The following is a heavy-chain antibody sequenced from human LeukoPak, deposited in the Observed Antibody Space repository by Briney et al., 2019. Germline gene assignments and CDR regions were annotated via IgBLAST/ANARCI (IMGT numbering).Heavy chain of an antibody. CDR3: AKDLYGSGSYEIRLFDH. D-gene: IGHD3-10*01. J-gene: IGHJ4*02. V-gene: IGHV3-30*02. CDR1: GFTFGSYG. CDR2: IRYDESKK. Sequence: GGSLRLSCAASGFTFGSYGMHWVRQAPGKGLEWVAFIRYDESKKFYADSVKGRFTISRDNSKNTLYLQMNSLRAEDTAVYYCAKDLYGSGSYEIRLFDHWGRGTLVTVSS.